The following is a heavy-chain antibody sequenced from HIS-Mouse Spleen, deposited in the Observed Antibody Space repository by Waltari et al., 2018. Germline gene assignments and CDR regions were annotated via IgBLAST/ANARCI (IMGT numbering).Heavy chain of an antibody. D-gene: IGHD1-26*01. J-gene: IGHJ4*02. Sequence: EVQLVESGGGLVQPWGSLRLSCAASGFTFSSYSMNWVRQAPGKGWEWVSYISSSSSTIYYADSVKGRFTISRDNAKNSLYLQMNSLRAEDTAVYYCARGASGSYYLVSVSDYWGQGTLVTVSS. CDR3: ARGASGSYYLVSVSDY. V-gene: IGHV3-48*01. CDR1: GFTFSSYS. CDR2: ISSSSSTI.